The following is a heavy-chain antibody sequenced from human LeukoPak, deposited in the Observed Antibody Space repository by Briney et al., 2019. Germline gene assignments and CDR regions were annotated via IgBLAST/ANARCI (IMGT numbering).Heavy chain of an antibody. D-gene: IGHD6-13*01. J-gene: IGHJ5*02. Sequence: HPGGSLRLSCAASGFTFSSYAMSWVRQAPGKGLEWVSVIYSGGSTYYADSVKGRFTISRDNSKNTLYLQMNSLRAEDTAVYYCARSRYSSSSCWFDPWGQGTLVTVSS. CDR2: IYSGGST. CDR1: GFTFSSYA. V-gene: IGHV3-66*01. CDR3: ARSRYSSSSCWFDP.